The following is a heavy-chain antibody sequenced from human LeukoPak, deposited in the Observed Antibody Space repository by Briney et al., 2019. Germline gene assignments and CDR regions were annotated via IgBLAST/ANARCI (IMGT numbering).Heavy chain of an antibody. CDR1: GFTFSGYE. CDR2: ISSSGSSI. V-gene: IGHV3-48*03. Sequence: GGSLRLSCATSGFTFSGYEMNWVRQAPGKGLEWVSYISSSGSSIDYADSVKGRFTISRDNSKNTLYLQMNSLRAEDTAVYYCARDRREYSGNYFDYWGQGTLVTVSS. CDR3: ARDRREYSGNYFDY. J-gene: IGHJ4*02. D-gene: IGHD1-26*01.